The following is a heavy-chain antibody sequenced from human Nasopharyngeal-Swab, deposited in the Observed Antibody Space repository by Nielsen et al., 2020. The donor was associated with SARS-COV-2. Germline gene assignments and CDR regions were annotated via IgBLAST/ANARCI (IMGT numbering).Heavy chain of an antibody. Sequence: GESLKISCAASGFTFSSYAMSWVRQAPGKGLEWVSAISGSGGSTYYADSVKGRFTISRDNSKNTLYLQMNSLRAEDTAVYYCAKDLVGPRPGHGRMDYFDYWGQGTLVTVSS. V-gene: IGHV3-23*01. CDR3: AKDLVGPRPGHGRMDYFDY. D-gene: IGHD4-23*01. J-gene: IGHJ4*02. CDR1: GFTFSSYA. CDR2: ISGSGGST.